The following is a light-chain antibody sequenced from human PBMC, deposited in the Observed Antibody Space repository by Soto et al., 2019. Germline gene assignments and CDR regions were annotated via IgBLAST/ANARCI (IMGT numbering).Light chain of an antibody. V-gene: IGKV1-5*01. CDR2: YVS. Sequence: DIQMTQSPSTLSASVGDRVTITCRASQSISIWLVWYQQKPGNAPKLLISYVSSLESGVPSRFSGSGSGTEFTLTISSLQPDDFATYYCQQYMSYWTFGQGTVVEAK. CDR1: QSISIW. J-gene: IGKJ1*01. CDR3: QQYMSYWT.